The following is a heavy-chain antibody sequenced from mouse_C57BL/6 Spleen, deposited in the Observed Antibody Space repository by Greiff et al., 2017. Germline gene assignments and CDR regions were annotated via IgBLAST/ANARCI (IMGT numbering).Heavy chain of an antibody. D-gene: IGHD2-4*01. CDR1: GFTFSDYG. J-gene: IGHJ2*01. Sequence: EVKLVESGGGLVKPGGSLKLSCAASGFTFSDYGMHWVRQAPEKGLEWVAYISSGSSTIYYADKVKGRFTISRDNAKNTLFLQMTSLRSEDTAMYYCARIYYDYDAYYFDYWGQGTTLTVSS. CDR3: ARIYYDYDAYYFDY. V-gene: IGHV5-17*01. CDR2: ISSGSSTI.